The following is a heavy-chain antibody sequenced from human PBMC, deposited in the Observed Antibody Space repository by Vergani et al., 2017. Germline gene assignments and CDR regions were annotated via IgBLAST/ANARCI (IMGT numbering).Heavy chain of an antibody. D-gene: IGHD3-3*01. CDR2: INHSGST. CDR3: ARPGDYDFWSGYYGNAFDI. V-gene: IGHV4-34*01. Sequence: QVQLQQWGAGLLKPSETLSLTCAVYGGSFSGYYWSWIRQPPGKGLEWIGEINHSGSTNYNPSLKSRVTISVDTSTNQCSLKLSSVTAADTAVYYCARPGDYDFWSGYYGNAFDIWGQGRMVTVSS. J-gene: IGHJ3*02. CDR1: GGSFSGYY.